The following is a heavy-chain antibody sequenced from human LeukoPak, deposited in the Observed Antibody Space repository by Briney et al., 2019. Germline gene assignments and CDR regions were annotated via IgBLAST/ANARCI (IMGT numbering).Heavy chain of an antibody. CDR3: AREGDSAGWYRPAFRLLDY. J-gene: IGHJ4*02. V-gene: IGHV1-18*01. Sequence: PGASVKVSCKTSGYTFTSYGLYWVRQAPGQGLEWMGWISGYNAETNYARKFQGRVTMTTDTSTTTAYMGLTSLTSDDTALYYCAREGDSAGWYRPAFRLLDYWGQGTMVTVSS. D-gene: IGHD6-19*01. CDR2: ISGYNAET. CDR1: GYTFTSYG.